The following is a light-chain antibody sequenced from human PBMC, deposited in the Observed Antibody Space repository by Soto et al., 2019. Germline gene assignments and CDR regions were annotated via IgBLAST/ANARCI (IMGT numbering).Light chain of an antibody. V-gene: IGKV3-20*01. CDR3: QKNGSSPSWT. J-gene: IGKJ1*01. CDR1: HSVSSSY. Sequence: EIVLTQSPGTLSLSPGERATLSSWSSHSVSSSYLAWYQQKPGQAPRLLIYGASSRATVILDRFSGSGFGTDFTLTISGLEPEDIAVYYCQKNGSSPSWTFGQGTKVEIK. CDR2: GAS.